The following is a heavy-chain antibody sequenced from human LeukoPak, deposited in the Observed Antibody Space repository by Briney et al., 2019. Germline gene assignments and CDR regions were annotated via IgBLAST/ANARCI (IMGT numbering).Heavy chain of an antibody. V-gene: IGHV1-18*01. Sequence: ASVTVSSKASGYTFTTYGISWVRQAPGQGIEWMGWISAYNGNAIYEQKFQGRVTMTTDTSTTTAYMELRSLRSDDTAVYYCARVHGDPDFDYWGQGTLVTVSS. CDR2: ISAYNGNA. J-gene: IGHJ4*02. CDR3: ARVHGDPDFDY. D-gene: IGHD7-27*01. CDR1: GYTFTTYG.